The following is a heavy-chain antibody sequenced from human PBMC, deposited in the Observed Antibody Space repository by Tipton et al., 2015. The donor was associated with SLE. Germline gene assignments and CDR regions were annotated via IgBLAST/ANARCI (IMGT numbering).Heavy chain of an antibody. Sequence: SLRLSCAASGFTFSSYGMNWVRQAPGKGLEWVSYISSSGSTIYYADSVKGRFTISRDNAKNSLYLQMNSLRAEDTAVYYCARDSTTSRYFDLWGRGTLVTVSS. CDR1: GFTFSSYG. CDR2: ISSSGSTI. J-gene: IGHJ2*01. CDR3: ARDSTTSRYFDL. D-gene: IGHD5/OR15-5a*01. V-gene: IGHV3-48*03.